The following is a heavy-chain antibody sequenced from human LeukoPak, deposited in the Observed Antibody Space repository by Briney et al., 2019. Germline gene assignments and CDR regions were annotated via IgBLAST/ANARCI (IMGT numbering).Heavy chain of an antibody. J-gene: IGHJ4*01. CDR3: AAVWPGDGYPIDH. CDR2: IKSKADGGTT. Sequence: GGSLRLSCAASGFNFIRAWMSWVRQAPGKGLEWVGRIKSKADGGTTAYGASVKDRFTISRDDSKNTHYLQMNSLKTEDTAVYYCAAVWPGDGYPIDHWGQGILVIVSP. V-gene: IGHV3-15*01. D-gene: IGHD2-21*02. CDR1: GFNFIRAW.